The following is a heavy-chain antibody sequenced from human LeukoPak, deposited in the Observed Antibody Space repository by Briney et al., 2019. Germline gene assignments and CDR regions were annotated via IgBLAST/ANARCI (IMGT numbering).Heavy chain of an antibody. D-gene: IGHD1-26*01. V-gene: IGHV3-9*01. Sequence: GGSLRLSCAASGFTFDDYAMHWVRQAPGKGLEWVSGISWNSGSIGYADSVKGRFTISRDNAKNSLYLQMNSLRAEDTALYYCAKDISSGSYLDYYYGMDVWGQGTTVTVSS. CDR1: GFTFDDYA. CDR3: AKDISSGSYLDYYYGMDV. CDR2: ISWNSGSI. J-gene: IGHJ6*02.